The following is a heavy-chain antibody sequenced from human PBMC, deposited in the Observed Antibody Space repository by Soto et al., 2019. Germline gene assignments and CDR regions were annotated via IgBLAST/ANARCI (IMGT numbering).Heavy chain of an antibody. CDR2: IWHDGGNK. Sequence: QVQLVESGGGVVQPGRSLRLSCAASGFTFSSYGMHWVRQAPGKGLEWVAFIWHDGGNKFYAESVKGRFTISRDNSKNTMYLQMTSLTAEDTAMYYCAREGDGNTGFGKDYWGQGTLVTFSS. D-gene: IGHD3-16*01. CDR3: AREGDGNTGFGKDY. CDR1: GFTFSSYG. V-gene: IGHV3-33*01. J-gene: IGHJ4*02.